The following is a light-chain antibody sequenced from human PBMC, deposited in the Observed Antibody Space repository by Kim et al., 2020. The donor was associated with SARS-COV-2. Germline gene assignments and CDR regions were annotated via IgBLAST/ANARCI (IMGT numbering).Light chain of an antibody. J-gene: IGLJ2*01. CDR2: YDS. V-gene: IGLV3-21*01. CDR1: NIGSKS. CDR3: QVWDSSTVV. Sequence: SYELTQPPSVSVAPGKTARITCGGNNIGSKSVHWYQQKPGQAPVLVIYYDSDRPSGIPERFSGSNSGNTATLTISRAQAGDEADYYCQVWDSSTVV.